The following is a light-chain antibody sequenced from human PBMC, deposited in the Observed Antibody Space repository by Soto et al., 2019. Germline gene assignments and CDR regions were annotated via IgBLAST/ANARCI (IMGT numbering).Light chain of an antibody. CDR2: DVS. Sequence: QSVLTQPASVSGSPGQSITISCTGTSSDVGGYNYVSWYQQHLGKAPKLMIYDVSNRPSGVSNRFSGSKSGNTASLTISGLQAEDEADYYCSSCTSSSTYYVFGTGTKVTVL. CDR1: SSDVGGYNY. CDR3: SSCTSSSTYYV. V-gene: IGLV2-14*01. J-gene: IGLJ1*01.